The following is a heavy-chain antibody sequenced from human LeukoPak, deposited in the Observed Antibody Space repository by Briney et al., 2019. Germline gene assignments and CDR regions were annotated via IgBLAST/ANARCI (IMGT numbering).Heavy chain of an antibody. CDR1: GYSFTSYW. V-gene: IGHV5-51*01. D-gene: IGHD3-22*01. Sequence: GESLKISCKGSGYSFTSYWIGWVRQMPGKGLEWMGIIYPGDSDTRYSPSFQGQVTTSADKSISTAYLQWSSLKASDTAMYYCARQDPTAYYDSTGLPYDAFDIWGQGTMVTVSS. CDR3: ARQDPTAYYDSTGLPYDAFDI. J-gene: IGHJ3*02. CDR2: IYPGDSDT.